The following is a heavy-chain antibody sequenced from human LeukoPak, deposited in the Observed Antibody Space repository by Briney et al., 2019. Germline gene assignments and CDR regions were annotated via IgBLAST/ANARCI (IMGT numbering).Heavy chain of an antibody. CDR2: INPSGGST. D-gene: IGHD3-16*01. CDR1: GYTFTSYY. Sequence: ASVKVSCKASGYTFTSYYMHWVRQAPGQGLEWMGIINPSGGSTSYAQKFQGRVTMTRDTSKNQFSLKLSSVTAADTAVYYCARGRPKYQTWGLPKGSFDYWGQGTLVTVSS. J-gene: IGHJ4*02. V-gene: IGHV1-46*01. CDR3: ARGRPKYQTWGLPKGSFDY.